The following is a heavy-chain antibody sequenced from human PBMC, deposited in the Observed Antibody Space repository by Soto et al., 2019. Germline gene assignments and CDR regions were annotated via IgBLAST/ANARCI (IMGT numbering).Heavy chain of an antibody. V-gene: IGHV3-21*01. J-gene: IGHJ4*02. CDR1: GFTFSSYS. Sequence: GGSLRLSCAASGFTFSSYSMNWVRQAPGKGLEWVSSISSSSSYIYYPDSVKGRFTISRDNAKNSLYLQMNSLRAEDTAVYYCARDYNPDPSPYFDYWGQGTLVTVSS. CDR2: ISSSSSYI. D-gene: IGHD3-10*01. CDR3: ARDYNPDPSPYFDY.